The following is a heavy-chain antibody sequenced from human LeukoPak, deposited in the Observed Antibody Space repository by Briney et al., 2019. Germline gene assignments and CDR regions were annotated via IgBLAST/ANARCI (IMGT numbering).Heavy chain of an antibody. CDR1: GGSISSSSYY. Sequence: SETLSLTCTVSGGSISSSSYYWGWIRQPPGKGLEWIGSIYYSGSTYYNPSLKSRVTISVDTSKNQFSLKLSSVTAADTAVYYSASKTDRCSSTSCYYPSNYYYYYMDVWGKGTTVTVSS. CDR2: IYYSGST. V-gene: IGHV4-39*01. J-gene: IGHJ6*03. D-gene: IGHD2-2*01. CDR3: ASKTDRCSSTSCYYPSNYYYYYMDV.